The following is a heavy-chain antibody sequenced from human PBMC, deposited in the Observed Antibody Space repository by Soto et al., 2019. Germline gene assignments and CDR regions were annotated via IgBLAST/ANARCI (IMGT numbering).Heavy chain of an antibody. Sequence: LQLQESGSGLVKPSQTLSLTCTVSGGSLSSGGYSWSWIRQPPGQALESIAYIYNTERTFYTPTLKNRVTISVDWSRNLFSLKLSSVTTADTAVYYCAGHYSGWEGMDVWGQGATVTVSS. CDR2: IYNTERT. CDR1: GGSLSSGGYS. J-gene: IGHJ6*02. D-gene: IGHD1-26*01. CDR3: AGHYSGWEGMDV. V-gene: IGHV4-30-2*01.